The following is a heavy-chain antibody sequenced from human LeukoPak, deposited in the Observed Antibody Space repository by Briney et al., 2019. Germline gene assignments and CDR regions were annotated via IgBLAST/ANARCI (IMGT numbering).Heavy chain of an antibody. D-gene: IGHD6-19*01. Sequence: GGSLRLSCAASGFTVSSNYMSWVRQAPGKGLEWVSVIYSGGSTYYADSVKGRFTISRDNSKNTLYLQMNSLRAEDTAVYYCAKDREVAGRGAYYYGMDVWGQGTTVTVSS. CDR1: GFTVSSNY. CDR2: IYSGGST. J-gene: IGHJ6*02. CDR3: AKDREVAGRGAYYYGMDV. V-gene: IGHV3-66*02.